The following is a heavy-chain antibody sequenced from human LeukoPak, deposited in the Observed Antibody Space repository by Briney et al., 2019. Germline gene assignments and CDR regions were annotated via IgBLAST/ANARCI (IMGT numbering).Heavy chain of an antibody. D-gene: IGHD6-19*01. J-gene: IGHJ4*02. Sequence: SETLSLTCTVSGGSINSHYWSWIRQSPGKGLEWIGAIYYSGSTKYNPSLKSRVTISVDTPKNDLSLRLTSVLAADTAIYYCVRRDNTGWNYFDCWGQGILVTVSS. CDR2: IYYSGST. V-gene: IGHV4-59*08. CDR3: VRRDNTGWNYFDC. CDR1: GGSINSHY.